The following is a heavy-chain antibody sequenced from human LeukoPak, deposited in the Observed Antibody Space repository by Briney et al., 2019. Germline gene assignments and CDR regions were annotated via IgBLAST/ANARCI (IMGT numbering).Heavy chain of an antibody. J-gene: IGHJ3*02. CDR2: IHSSGNT. CDR3: ARAGYCTSISCYGRAFDI. CDR1: GGSISSGNYY. D-gene: IGHD2-2*01. V-gene: IGHV4-61*02. Sequence: PSETLSLTCTVSGGSISSGNYYWSWIRQPAGKGLEWIGRIHSSGNTNYNPSLKSRVTISVDTSKNQFSLKLSSVTAADTAVYYCARAGYCTSISCYGRAFDIWGQGTMVTVSS.